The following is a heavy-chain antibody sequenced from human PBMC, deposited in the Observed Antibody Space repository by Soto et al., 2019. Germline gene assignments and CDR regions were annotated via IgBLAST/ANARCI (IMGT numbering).Heavy chain of an antibody. D-gene: IGHD5-18*01. V-gene: IGHV4-34*01. CDR3: ARGHLYSYGSLSHFDY. CDR2: INHSGST. CDR1: GGYIIGYD. J-gene: IGHJ4*02. Sequence: TMSVTCSVEGGYIIGYDRSCIRKQTGKGLEWIGEINHSGSTNYNPSLKSRVTISVDTSKNQFCLKLSSVTAADTAVYYCARGHLYSYGSLSHFDYWGQGTLVTVPS.